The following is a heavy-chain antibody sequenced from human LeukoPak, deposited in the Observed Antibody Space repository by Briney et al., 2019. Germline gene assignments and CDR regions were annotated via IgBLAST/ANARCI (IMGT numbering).Heavy chain of an antibody. CDR1: RFSFSSYV. Sequence: QPGGSLRLSCTAYRFSFSSYVVHWVRQAPGKGLEWVAIISYDGSNKDYADSVKGRFTISRDNSKNTLYLQMNSLRAEDTAVYHCVREKVNQQLVNYGIDVWGPGTTVTVSS. V-gene: IGHV3-30-3*01. CDR3: VREKVNQQLVNYGIDV. J-gene: IGHJ6*02. CDR2: ISYDGSNK. D-gene: IGHD4-11*01.